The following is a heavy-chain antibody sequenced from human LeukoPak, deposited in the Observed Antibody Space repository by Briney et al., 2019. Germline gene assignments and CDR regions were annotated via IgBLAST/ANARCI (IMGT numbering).Heavy chain of an antibody. CDR1: GFTVSSNY. D-gene: IGHD4-17*01. V-gene: IGHV3-53*01. Sequence: GGSLRLSCAASGFTVSSNYMSWVRQAPGKGLEWVSVIYSGGSTYYADSVKGRFTISRDNARNSLYLQMNSLRAEDTAVYYCARDISASGDYVSAYWGQGTLVTVSS. CDR3: ARDISASGDYVSAY. CDR2: IYSGGST. J-gene: IGHJ4*02.